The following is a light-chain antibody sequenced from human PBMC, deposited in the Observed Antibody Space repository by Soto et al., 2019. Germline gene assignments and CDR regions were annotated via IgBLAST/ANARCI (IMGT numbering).Light chain of an antibody. V-gene: IGKV3-11*01. CDR1: QTVGKY. J-gene: IGKJ5*01. CDR2: DAS. Sequence: DIVLTQSQATLSLSPGDRVTLSCRASQTVGKYLRWSQHSPGQGPRLLVYDASNRATGVPARFSGSESETDFTLTISSLEPEDFAVYYCQQRLHWPITFGQGTRLDIK. CDR3: QQRLHWPIT.